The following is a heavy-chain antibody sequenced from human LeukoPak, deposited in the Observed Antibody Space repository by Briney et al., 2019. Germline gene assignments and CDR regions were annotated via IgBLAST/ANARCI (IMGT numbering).Heavy chain of an antibody. CDR2: IYSGGST. J-gene: IGHJ5*02. Sequence: GGSLRLSCAASGFTVSSNYMSWVRQAPGKGLEWVSVIYSGGSTYYADSVTGRFTISRDNSKNTLYLQMNSLRAEDTAVYYCAREGGYPNWFDPWGQGTLVTVSS. CDR1: GFTVSSNY. V-gene: IGHV3-66*02. CDR3: AREGGYPNWFDP. D-gene: IGHD5-12*01.